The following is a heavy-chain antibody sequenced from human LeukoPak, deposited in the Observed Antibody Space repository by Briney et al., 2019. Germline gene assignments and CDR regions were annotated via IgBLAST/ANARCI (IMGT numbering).Heavy chain of an antibody. J-gene: IGHJ4*02. D-gene: IGHD1-26*01. CDR3: ARNGGIVGANFDY. Sequence: GGSLRLSCAASGFTFSSYAMHWVRQAPGKGLEWVAVISYDGSNKYYADSVKGRFTISRDNSENTLYLQMNSLRAEDTAVYYCARNGGIVGANFDYWGQGTLVTVSS. V-gene: IGHV3-30-3*01. CDR2: ISYDGSNK. CDR1: GFTFSSYA.